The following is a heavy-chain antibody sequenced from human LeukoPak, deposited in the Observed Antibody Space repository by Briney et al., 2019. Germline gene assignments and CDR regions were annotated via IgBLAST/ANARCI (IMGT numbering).Heavy chain of an antibody. CDR3: VTAGVIITGVFDH. CDR2: IYYSGDT. J-gene: IGHJ4*02. D-gene: IGHD3-10*01. CDR1: GGSFSGYY. V-gene: IGHV4-34*07. Sequence: PSETLSLTCAVYGGSFSGYYWGWIRQPPGKGLEWIGSIYYSGDTYYNPSLKSQFTISVDTSKNQFSLKLRSVTAADTAVYYCVTAGVIITGVFDHWGQGILVTVSS.